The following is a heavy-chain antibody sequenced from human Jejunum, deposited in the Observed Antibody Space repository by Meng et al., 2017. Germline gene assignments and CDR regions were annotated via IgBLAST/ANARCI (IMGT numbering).Heavy chain of an antibody. J-gene: IGHJ4*02. V-gene: IGHV1-2*06. CDR3: ARELISYAFDY. D-gene: IGHD1-26*01. Sequence: QVQLVQPAAGVKEPGASVKVSCKASGYTFTDYYLYWVRQAPGQGLEWMGRINTRTGGTIYTQKFYGRVTMTRDTSISTAYMELSRLRSDDTAVYYCARELISYAFDYWGQGSLVTVSS. CDR2: INTRTGGT. CDR1: GYTFTDYY.